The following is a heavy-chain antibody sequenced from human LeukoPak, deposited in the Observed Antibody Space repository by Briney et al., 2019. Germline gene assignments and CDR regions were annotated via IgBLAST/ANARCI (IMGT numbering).Heavy chain of an antibody. CDR3: ARHKSLRNFAAQLIDY. Sequence: GESLQISCKGSGYSFTSYWIGWVRPMPGKGLEWMGIIYPGDSDTRYSPSFQGQVTISADKSISTAYLQWSSLKASDTAMYYCARHKSLRNFAAQLIDYWGQGTLVTVSS. CDR2: IYPGDSDT. D-gene: IGHD3-9*01. CDR1: GYSFTSYW. V-gene: IGHV5-51*01. J-gene: IGHJ4*02.